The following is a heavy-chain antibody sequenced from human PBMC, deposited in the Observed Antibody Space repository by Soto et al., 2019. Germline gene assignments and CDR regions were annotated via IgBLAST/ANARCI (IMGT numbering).Heavy chain of an antibody. CDR1: GESISSSSYY. CDR3: ARQRTTVVTQAYFDH. Sequence: SETLSLTCIVSGESISSSSYYWCWIRQPPGKGLEWIGSIYYSGRTYYNPSFKSRVTISIDTSKNQFSLKLSSVTATDTAVYYCARQRTTVVTQAYFDHWGQGALVTVSS. D-gene: IGHD2-21*02. CDR2: IYYSGRT. J-gene: IGHJ4*02. V-gene: IGHV4-39*01.